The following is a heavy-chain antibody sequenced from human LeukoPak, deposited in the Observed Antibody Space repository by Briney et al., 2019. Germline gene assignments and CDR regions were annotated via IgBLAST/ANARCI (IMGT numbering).Heavy chain of an antibody. D-gene: IGHD5-18*01. J-gene: IGHJ4*02. V-gene: IGHV3-48*04. Sequence: PGGSLRLSCAASAFTFSSYSMNWVRQAPGKGLEWVSYISTSSSTIYYADSVKGRFTISRDNAKNSLYLQMNSLRAEDTAVYYCARGYSYGLIYFDYWGQGTLVTVSS. CDR2: ISTSSSTI. CDR1: AFTFSSYS. CDR3: ARGYSYGLIYFDY.